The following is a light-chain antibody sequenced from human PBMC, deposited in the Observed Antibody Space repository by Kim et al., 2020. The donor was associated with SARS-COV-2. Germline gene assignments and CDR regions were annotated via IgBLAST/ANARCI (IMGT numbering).Light chain of an antibody. CDR3: QQRSSWPRT. CDR1: QSVGIH. CDR2: TPS. V-gene: IGKV3-11*01. Sequence: SLSPGERATLSCRASQSVGIHLAWYQQRPGQAPRLLIYTPSNRATGIPARFSGSGSGTDFTLTISSLEPEVFAVYYCQQRSSWPRTFGQGTKLEI. J-gene: IGKJ2*01.